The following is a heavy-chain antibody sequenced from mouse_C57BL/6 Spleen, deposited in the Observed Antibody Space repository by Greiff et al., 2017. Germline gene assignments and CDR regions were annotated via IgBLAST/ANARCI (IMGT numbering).Heavy chain of an antibody. CDR1: GYAFSSSW. CDR2: IYPGDGDT. D-gene: IGHD3-3*01. Sequence: VQLQQSGPELVKPGASVKISCKASGYAFSSSWMNWVKQRPGKGLEWIGRIYPGDGDTNYNGKFKGKATLTADKSSSTAYMQLSSLTSEDSAVYFCARGTPNGGLAYWGQGTLVTISA. CDR3: ARGTPNGGLAY. V-gene: IGHV1-82*01. J-gene: IGHJ3*01.